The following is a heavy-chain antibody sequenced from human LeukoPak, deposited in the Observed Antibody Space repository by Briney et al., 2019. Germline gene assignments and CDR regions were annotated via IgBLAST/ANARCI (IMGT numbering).Heavy chain of an antibody. J-gene: IGHJ6*03. CDR2: ISYSGIT. Sequence: SETLSLTCTVSGGSISSRPYYWGWVRQPPGKGLEWIGTISYSGITYYSPSLKSRVTISLDTSKNQFSLKLSSVTAADTAIYYCARDFSSSSTVYYYYYMDVWGKGTTVTVSS. CDR3: ARDFSSSSTVYYYYYMDV. V-gene: IGHV4-39*07. D-gene: IGHD6-6*01. CDR1: GGSISSRPYY.